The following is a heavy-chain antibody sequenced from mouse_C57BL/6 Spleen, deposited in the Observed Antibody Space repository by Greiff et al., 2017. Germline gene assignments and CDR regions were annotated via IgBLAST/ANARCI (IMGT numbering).Heavy chain of an antibody. CDR2: IDPSDSYT. D-gene: IGHD3-3*01. CDR1: GYTFTSYW. Sequence: QVQLQQPGAELVMPGASVKLSCKASGYTFTSYWMHWVKQRPGQGLEWIGEIDPSDSYTNYNQKFKGKSTLTVDKSSSTAYMQLSSLTSEDSAVYYGARKEGGGSDWYFDVWGTGTTVTVSS. V-gene: IGHV1-69*01. CDR3: ARKEGGGSDWYFDV. J-gene: IGHJ1*03.